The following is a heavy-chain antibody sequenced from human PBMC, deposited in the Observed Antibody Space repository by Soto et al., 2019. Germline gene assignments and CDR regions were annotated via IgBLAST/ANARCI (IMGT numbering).Heavy chain of an antibody. D-gene: IGHD2-21*01. Sequence: QVQLVQSGAEVKKPGSSVKVSCTASGGTFSSYTISWVRQAPGQGLEWMGRIIPILGIANYAQKFQGRVTITADKSTSTAYMELSSLRSEDTAVYYCARRLAYCGGDCYSGDAFDIWGQGTMVTVSS. V-gene: IGHV1-69*02. J-gene: IGHJ3*02. CDR2: IIPILGIA. CDR1: GGTFSSYT. CDR3: ARRLAYCGGDCYSGDAFDI.